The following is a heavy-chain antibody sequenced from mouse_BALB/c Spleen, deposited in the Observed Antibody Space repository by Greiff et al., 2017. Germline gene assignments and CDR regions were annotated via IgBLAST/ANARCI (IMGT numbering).Heavy chain of an antibody. CDR3: AREGARYYFDY. CDR1: GYSFTGYF. J-gene: IGHJ2*01. V-gene: IGHV1-20*02. D-gene: IGHD6-1*01. Sequence: EVQLVESGPELVKPGASVKISCKASGYSFTGYFMNWVMQSHGKSLEWIGRINPYNGDTFYNQKFKGKATLTVAKSSSTAHMELRSLASEDSAVYYCAREGARYYFDYWGQGTTLTVSA. CDR2: INPYNGDT.